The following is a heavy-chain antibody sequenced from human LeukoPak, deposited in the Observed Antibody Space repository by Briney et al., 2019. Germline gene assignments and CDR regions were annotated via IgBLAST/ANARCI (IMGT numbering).Heavy chain of an antibody. CDR2: IFYSGST. J-gene: IGHJ4*02. V-gene: IGHV4-59*08. CDR3: ARQPYMLGAYYFDY. CDR1: GGSMSSYY. D-gene: IGHD1-26*01. Sequence: SETLSLTCTLSGGSMSSYYWSWIRQPPGKGLEWIGYIFYSGSTNYNPSLKSRVTLSVDTSKSQFSLKLGSVTAADAAVYYCARQPYMLGAYYFDYWGQGTLVTVSS.